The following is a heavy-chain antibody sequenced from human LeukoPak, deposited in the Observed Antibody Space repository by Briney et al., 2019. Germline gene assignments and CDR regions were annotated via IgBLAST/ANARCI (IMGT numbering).Heavy chain of an antibody. CDR2: INPNSGGT. D-gene: IGHD3-22*01. V-gene: IGHV1-2*02. Sequence: ASVKVSCKGSAYTFTGYYMHWVRQAPGQGLEWMGWINPNSGGTNYAQKFQGRVTMTRDTSISTAYMELSRMRSDDTAVYYCASLDWKCDSSGYRNAFDIWGQGTMVTVSS. CDR3: ASLDWKCDSSGYRNAFDI. J-gene: IGHJ3*02. CDR1: AYTFTGYY.